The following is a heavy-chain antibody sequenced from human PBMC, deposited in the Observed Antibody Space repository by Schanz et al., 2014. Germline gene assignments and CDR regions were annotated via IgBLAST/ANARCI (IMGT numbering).Heavy chain of an antibody. CDR3: ARDKSGTYYTFDL. CDR1: GGSISSSF. CDR2: ISYSGST. D-gene: IGHD1-26*01. J-gene: IGHJ4*02. Sequence: QVKLQESGPGLVKPSETLSLTCNVSGGSISSSFWSWIRQPPGKGLEWIGYISYSGSTNYSPSRKSRVTISLDTSNNQISLKLRSVSAADTAVYYCARDKSGTYYTFDLWGPGTQVTVSS. V-gene: IGHV4-59*01.